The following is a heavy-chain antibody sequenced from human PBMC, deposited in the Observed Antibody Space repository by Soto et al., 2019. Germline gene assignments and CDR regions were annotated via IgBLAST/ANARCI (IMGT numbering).Heavy chain of an antibody. J-gene: IGHJ5*02. CDR2: IIPIFGTA. V-gene: IGHV1-69*12. Sequence: QVQLVQSGAEVKKPGSSVKVSCKASGGTFSSYAISWVRQAPGQGLEWMGGIIPIFGTANYAQKFQGRVTITADESTSTAYMELSSLRSEDTAVYYCARVVTIFGGVRPNWFDPWGQGTLVTVSS. D-gene: IGHD3-3*01. CDR3: ARVVTIFGGVRPNWFDP. CDR1: GGTFSSYA.